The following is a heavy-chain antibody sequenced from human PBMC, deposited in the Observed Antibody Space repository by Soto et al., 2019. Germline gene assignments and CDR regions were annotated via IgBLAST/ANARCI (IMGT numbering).Heavy chain of an antibody. CDR1: GFTFSSYG. V-gene: IGHV3-30*19. D-gene: IGHD1-26*01. CDR2: ISYDGSNK. J-gene: IGHJ3*02. CDR3: ARDWRGSHDAFDI. Sequence: GGSLRLSCVASGFTFSSYGMHWVRQAPGKGLEWVAVISYDGSNKYYADSVKGRFTISRDNSKNTLYLQMNSLRAEDTAVYYCARDWRGSHDAFDIWGQGTMVTVSS.